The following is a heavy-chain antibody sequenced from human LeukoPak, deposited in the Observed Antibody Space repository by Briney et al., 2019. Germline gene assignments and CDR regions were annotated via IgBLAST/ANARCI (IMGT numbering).Heavy chain of an antibody. Sequence: ASVKVSCKASGGTFTSYAISWLRQAPRQGLEWMGGIIAIFSTANYAQKFQGRVTITTDESTSTAYMELSSLRSEDTAVYYCARVTQIWLQLSASDMWGQGTMVTLSS. D-gene: IGHD5-24*01. CDR3: ARVTQIWLQLSASDM. J-gene: IGHJ3*02. V-gene: IGHV1-69*05. CDR1: GGTFTSYA. CDR2: IIAIFSTA.